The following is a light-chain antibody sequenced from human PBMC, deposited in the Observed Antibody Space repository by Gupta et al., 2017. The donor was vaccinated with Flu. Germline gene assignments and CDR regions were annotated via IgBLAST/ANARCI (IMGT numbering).Light chain of an antibody. Sequence: TGASVDIGRFYYVSWYQQHPGKAPKLIYDVTNRPSGVSDRFSGSKSGNTASLTISGLRAEDEADYYCSSYRSSTTLVGGGTRVTVL. CDR3: SSYRSSTTL. CDR2: DVT. J-gene: IGLJ2*01. V-gene: IGLV2-14*03. CDR1: SVDIGRFYY.